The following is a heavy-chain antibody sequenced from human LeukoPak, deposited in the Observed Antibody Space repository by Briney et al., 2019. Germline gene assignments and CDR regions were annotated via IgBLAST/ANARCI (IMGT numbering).Heavy chain of an antibody. CDR3: ARWTNYGDYEYYFDY. CDR2: IKQDGSEK. CDR1: GFTFSNYW. Sequence: PGGSLRLSCVGSGFTFSNYWMNWVRQAPGKGLEWVANIKQDGSEKYYVDSVKGRFTISRDNAKNSLFLQKNSLRAEDTAVYYCARWTNYGDYEYYFDYWGQGTLVTVSS. V-gene: IGHV3-7*03. J-gene: IGHJ4*02. D-gene: IGHD4-17*01.